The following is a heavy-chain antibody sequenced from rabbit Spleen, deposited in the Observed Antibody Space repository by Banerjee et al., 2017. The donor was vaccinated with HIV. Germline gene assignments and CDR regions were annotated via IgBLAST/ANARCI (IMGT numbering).Heavy chain of an antibody. V-gene: IGHV1S45*01. J-gene: IGHJ4*01. D-gene: IGHD2-1*01. CDR3: AGQNGGDYGNWNL. Sequence: QEQLEESRGGLVKPGASLTLTCTASGFSFSSAYDMCWVRQAPGKGLELIGCIYTISVTTDYASWAKGRFTISKTSSTTVTLQMTSLTAADTATYFCAGQNGGDYGNWNLWGPGTLVTVS. CDR2: IYTISVTT. CDR1: GFSFSSAYD.